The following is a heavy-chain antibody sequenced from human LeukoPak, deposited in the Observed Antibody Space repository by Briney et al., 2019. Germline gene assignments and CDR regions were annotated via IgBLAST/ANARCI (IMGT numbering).Heavy chain of an antibody. D-gene: IGHD3-10*01. CDR3: AKEGTPQVSTWYDL. V-gene: IGHV3-30*18. CDR1: GFTLSSYG. Sequence: PGRSLRLSCAASGFTLSSYGMHWVRQAPGKGLEWVAVISYEGGTQHYADSVKGRFIISRDNPRNTLYLQMNILRTEDTAVYYCAKEGTPQVSTWYDLWGQGTQVIVSS. J-gene: IGHJ5*02. CDR2: ISYEGGTQ.